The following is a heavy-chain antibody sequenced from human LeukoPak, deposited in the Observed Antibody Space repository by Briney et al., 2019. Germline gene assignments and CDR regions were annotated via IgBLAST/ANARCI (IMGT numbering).Heavy chain of an antibody. V-gene: IGHV3-30*04. CDR3: ARVPGSSWYYFDY. J-gene: IGHJ4*02. Sequence: PGRSLRLSCAASGFTFSSYAMHWVRQAPGKGLEWVAVISYDGGNKYYADSVKGRFTIFRDNSKCTLYLQMNSLRAEDTAVYYCARVPGSSWYYFDYWGQGTLVTVSS. CDR2: ISYDGGNK. CDR1: GFTFSSYA. D-gene: IGHD6-13*01.